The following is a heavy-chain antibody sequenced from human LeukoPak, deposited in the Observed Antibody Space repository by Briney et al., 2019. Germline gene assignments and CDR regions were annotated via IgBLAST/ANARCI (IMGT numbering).Heavy chain of an antibody. V-gene: IGHV3-23*01. Sequence: PGRSLRPSCAASGFTFSTYSMTCARQAPGEGLEWVSTISSGADYPYYADSVKGRFTISRDNSKSTLDLQMNSLRAEDTAVYYCAREPNNVVTPAGFDYWGEGTLVTVSS. D-gene: IGHD2-2*01. J-gene: IGHJ4*02. CDR3: AREPNNVVTPAGFDY. CDR1: GFTFSTYS. CDR2: ISSGADYP.